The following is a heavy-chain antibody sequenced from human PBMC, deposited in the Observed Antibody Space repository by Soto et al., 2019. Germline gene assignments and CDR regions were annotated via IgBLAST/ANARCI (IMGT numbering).Heavy chain of an antibody. CDR3: ARVRTVNYYGMDV. CDR1: GFSFSNYW. Sequence: GGSLRLSCAASGFSFSNYWMSWVRRAPGKGLEWVTNIKQDGSEIYYVDSVKGRFTISRDNAKNSLFLQMNRLRAEDTAVYFCARVRTVNYYGMDVWGRGTTVTVSS. V-gene: IGHV3-7*05. CDR2: IKQDGSEI. J-gene: IGHJ6*02.